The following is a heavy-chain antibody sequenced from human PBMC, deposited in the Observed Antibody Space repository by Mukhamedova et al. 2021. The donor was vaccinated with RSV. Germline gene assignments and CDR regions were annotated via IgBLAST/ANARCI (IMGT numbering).Heavy chain of an antibody. CDR2: INHSGST. CDR3: ARGVLYSSSSLDY. V-gene: IGHV4-34*01. D-gene: IGHD6-6*01. J-gene: IGHJ4*02. Sequence: GKGLEWIGEINHSGSTNYNPSLKSRVTISVDTSKNQFSLKLSSVTAADTAVNYCARGVLYSSSSLDYWGQGTLVTVSS.